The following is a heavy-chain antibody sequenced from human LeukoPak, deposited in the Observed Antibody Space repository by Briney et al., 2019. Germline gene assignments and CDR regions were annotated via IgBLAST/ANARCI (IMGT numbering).Heavy chain of an antibody. J-gene: IGHJ5*02. D-gene: IGHD5-18*01. CDR2: ISAYNGNT. CDR3: ARGGPPKTWIQLWGWFDP. Sequence: ASVKVSCKASGYTFTSYGISWVRQAPGQGLEWMGWISAYNGNTNYAQKFQGRVTMTRDTSISTAYMELSRLRSDDTAVYYCARGGPPKTWIQLWGWFDPWGQGTLVTVSS. CDR1: GYTFTSYG. V-gene: IGHV1-18*01.